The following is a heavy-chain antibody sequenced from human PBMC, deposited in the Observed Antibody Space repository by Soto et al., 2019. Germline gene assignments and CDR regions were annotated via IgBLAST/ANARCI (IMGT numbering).Heavy chain of an antibody. CDR2: IYYSGST. D-gene: IGHD4-17*01. Sequence: QVQLQESGPGLVKPSQTLSLTCTVSGGSISSGYYYWSWIRQPPGKGMEWIGYIYYSGSTYYNPSLKSRVTISLDTSKNQFSLNLSSATAVDTAVYYCARAPCYGGRTDFDYWGQGTLVTVSS. CDR1: GGSISSGYYY. J-gene: IGHJ4*02. V-gene: IGHV4-30-4*01. CDR3: ARAPCYGGRTDFDY.